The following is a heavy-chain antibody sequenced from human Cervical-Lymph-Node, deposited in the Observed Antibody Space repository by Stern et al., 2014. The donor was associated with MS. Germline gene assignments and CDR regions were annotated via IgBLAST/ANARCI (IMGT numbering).Heavy chain of an antibody. Sequence: EVQLVESGGGLVQPGGSLRLSCAASGFTFTTYSMSWVRQAPGKGLEWVSYISSDSSTIHHADSVEGRFTISRDNGKNSLYLQMNSLRAEDTAVYYCARDLYCSGGSCSLSYYYYGMDVWGQGTPVTVSS. D-gene: IGHD2-15*01. CDR3: ARDLYCSGGSCSLSYYYYGMDV. CDR2: ISSDSSTI. J-gene: IGHJ6*02. V-gene: IGHV3-48*01. CDR1: GFTFTTYS.